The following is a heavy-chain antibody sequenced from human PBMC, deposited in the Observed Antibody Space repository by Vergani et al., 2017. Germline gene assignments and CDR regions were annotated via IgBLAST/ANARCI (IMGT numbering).Heavy chain of an antibody. D-gene: IGHD3-9*01. V-gene: IGHV1-2*02. CDR1: GYYFTDNY. CDR2: ITPQTGGT. J-gene: IGHJ5*02. Sequence: HVPLVQSGAEVKKPGASVRVSCKASGYYFTDNYLHWVRQAPGQGLEWMGRITPQTGGTQYAEKFKGRVTMTRDTSNTTAYMELTSLTSDDTAVYYCVRGWTFDWLSTWGQGTLVTVSS. CDR3: VRGWTFDWLST.